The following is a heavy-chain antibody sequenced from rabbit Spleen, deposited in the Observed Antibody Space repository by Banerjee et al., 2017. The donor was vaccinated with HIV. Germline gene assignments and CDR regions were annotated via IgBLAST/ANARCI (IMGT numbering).Heavy chain of an antibody. CDR1: GFSSSRTYW. J-gene: IGHJ4*01. V-gene: IGHV1S40*01. CDR3: ARDAAGREDFNL. Sequence: QSLEESGGDLVKPGASLTLTCTASGFSSSRTYWICWVRQAPGKGLEWIACIYSDSTGITYYASWAKGRFTISKTSSTTVTLQMTSLTAADTATYFCARDAAGREDFNLWGPGTLVTVS. D-gene: IGHD4-2*01. CDR2: IYSDSTGIT.